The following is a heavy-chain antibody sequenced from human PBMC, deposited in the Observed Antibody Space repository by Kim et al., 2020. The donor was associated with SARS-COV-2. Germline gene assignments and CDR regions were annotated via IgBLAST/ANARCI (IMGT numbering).Heavy chain of an antibody. CDR3: TTLIAAAGRGN. V-gene: IGHV3-15*01. Sequence: GGSLRLSCAASGFTFSNAWMSWVRQAPGKGLEWVGSIKSKTESETRDYAAPVKGRFTISRDDSINTLYLQMNNLKTEDTAMYYCTTLIAAAGRGNWGQGT. CDR2: IKSKTESETR. CDR1: GFTFSNAW. D-gene: IGHD6-13*01. J-gene: IGHJ4*02.